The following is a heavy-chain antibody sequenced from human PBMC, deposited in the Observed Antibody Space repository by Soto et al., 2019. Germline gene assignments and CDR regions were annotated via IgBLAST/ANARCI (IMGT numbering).Heavy chain of an antibody. CDR1: GGTFSSYT. CDR3: ARDRRWTGGQVAFAI. J-gene: IGHJ3*02. CDR2: IIPILGIA. Sequence: QAQLVQSGAEVKKPGTSVKVSCKASGGTFSSYTISWVRQAPGQGLEWMGRIIPILGIANYAQKFQGRVTITADKSTSTGYMELSSLRSEDTAVYYCARDRRWTGGQVAFAIWGQGTMVTVSS. V-gene: IGHV1-69*08. D-gene: IGHD4-17*01.